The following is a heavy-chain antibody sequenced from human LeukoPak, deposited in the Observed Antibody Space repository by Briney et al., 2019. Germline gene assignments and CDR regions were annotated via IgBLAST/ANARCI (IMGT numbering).Heavy chain of an antibody. Sequence: GGSLSLSCAASGFTFSSYSMNWVRQAPGKGLEYVSAISTNGGRTYYADSVKGRFTISRDNSKNTLYLQMSSLRVEDTAVYYCVKVSPGGDLYYFDYWGQGTLVTVSS. CDR1: GFTFSSYS. V-gene: IGHV3-64D*06. J-gene: IGHJ4*02. CDR2: ISTNGGRT. D-gene: IGHD2-21*02. CDR3: VKVSPGGDLYYFDY.